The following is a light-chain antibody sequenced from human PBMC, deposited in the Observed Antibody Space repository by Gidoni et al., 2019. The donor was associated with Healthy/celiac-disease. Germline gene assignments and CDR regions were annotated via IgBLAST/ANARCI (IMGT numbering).Light chain of an antibody. V-gene: IGKV3-11*02. J-gene: IGKJ4*01. CDR3: QQRSNWPLT. CDR1: QSVSSY. Sequence: IVLTQSPATLSLSPGERATHSCRASQSVSSYLACYQQKPGQAPRSLIYDASNRATGIPARFSGSGSGRDYTLTISSLVPEDFAVYYCQQRSNWPLTFXGXTKVEIK. CDR2: DAS.